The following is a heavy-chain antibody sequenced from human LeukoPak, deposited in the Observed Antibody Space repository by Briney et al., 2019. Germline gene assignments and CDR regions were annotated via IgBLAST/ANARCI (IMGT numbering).Heavy chain of an antibody. CDR3: ARSHYGGYAPGYFDY. J-gene: IGHJ4*02. CDR1: GFTFSSYG. Sequence: GGSLRLSCAASGFTFSSYGMHWVRQAPGKGLEWVAVIWYDGSNKYYADSVKGRFTISRDNSKNTLYLQMNSLRAEDTAVYYCARSHYGGYAPGYFDYWGQGTLVTVSS. V-gene: IGHV3-33*01. D-gene: IGHD4-17*01. CDR2: IWYDGSNK.